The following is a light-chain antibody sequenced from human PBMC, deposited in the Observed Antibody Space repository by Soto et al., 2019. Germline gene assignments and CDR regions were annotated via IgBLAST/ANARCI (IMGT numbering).Light chain of an antibody. CDR1: QSVLYSSNNMNY. V-gene: IGKV4-1*01. CDR2: WAS. J-gene: IGKJ1*01. Sequence: DIVMTQSPEYLAVSLGERATINCKSSQSVLYSSNNMNYLAWYQQKPRQPPKLLIYWASTRESGVPDRFSGSGSGTDFTITISSLQAEDVAVYYCQQYYSTPRTFGQGTKVEIK. CDR3: QQYYSTPRT.